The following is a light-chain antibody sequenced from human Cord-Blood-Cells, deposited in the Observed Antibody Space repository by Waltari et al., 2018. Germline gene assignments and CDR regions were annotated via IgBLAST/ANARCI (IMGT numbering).Light chain of an antibody. V-gene: IGKV3-15*01. CDR3: QQYNNWPPLT. Sequence: EIVMTQSPATLPVSPGERATPSCRASQSVSSNLAWYQQKPAQAPRPLIYGASARATGIPARFSGSGSGTEFTLTISSLQSEDFAVYYCQQYNNWPPLTFGGGTKVEIK. CDR1: QSVSSN. J-gene: IGKJ4*01. CDR2: GAS.